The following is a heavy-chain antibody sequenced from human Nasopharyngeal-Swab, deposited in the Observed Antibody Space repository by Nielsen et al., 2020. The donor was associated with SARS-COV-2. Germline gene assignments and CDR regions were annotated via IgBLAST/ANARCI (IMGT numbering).Heavy chain of an antibody. D-gene: IGHD3-16*02. CDR1: GFTFSSYG. J-gene: IGHJ4*02. CDR2: ISYDGSNK. V-gene: IGHV3-30*18. Sequence: GESLKISCAASGFTFSSYGMHWVRQAPGKGLEWVAVISYDGSNKYYADSVKGRFTISRDNSKNTLYLQMNSLRAEDTAVYYCAKDPLTFGGVIVEYYFDYWGQGTLVTVSS. CDR3: AKDPLTFGGVIVEYYFDY.